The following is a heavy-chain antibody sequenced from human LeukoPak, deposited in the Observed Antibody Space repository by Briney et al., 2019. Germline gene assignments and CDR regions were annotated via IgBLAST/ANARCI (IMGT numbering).Heavy chain of an antibody. D-gene: IGHD3-10*01. CDR3: AKDGASLKYYGSGSYLDY. CDR2: ISYDGSNK. CDR1: GFTFSSYG. V-gene: IGHV3-30*18. Sequence: GGSLRLSCAASGFTFSSYGMHWVRQAPGKGLEWVAVISYDGSNKYYADSMKGRFTISRDNSKNTLYLQMNSLRAEDTAVYYCAKDGASLKYYGSGSYLDYWGQGTLVTVSS. J-gene: IGHJ4*02.